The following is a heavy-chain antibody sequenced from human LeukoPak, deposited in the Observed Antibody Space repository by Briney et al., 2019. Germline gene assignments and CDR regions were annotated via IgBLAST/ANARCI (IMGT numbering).Heavy chain of an antibody. J-gene: IGHJ5*01. CDR3: ARAYQRLGGLSFPDS. D-gene: IGHD3-16*02. Sequence: ASVKVSCKASGYTFTNYAMNWVRQAPGQGLEWMGWTNPNTGNPTYAQGFTGRFVFSLDTSVTTTYLQISGLEAEDTAVYYCARAYQRLGGLSFPDSWGQGTLVTVSS. CDR2: TNPNTGNP. V-gene: IGHV7-4-1*02. CDR1: GYTFTNYA.